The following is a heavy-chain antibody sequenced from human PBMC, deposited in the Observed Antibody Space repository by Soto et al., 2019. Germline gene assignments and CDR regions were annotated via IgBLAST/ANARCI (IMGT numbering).Heavy chain of an antibody. V-gene: IGHV4-59*11. CDR3: ACFLHDSSGEDAFDI. CDR2: IYYSGST. CDR1: GGSISSHY. Sequence: SETLSLTCTVSGGSISSHYWSWIRQPPGKGLEWIGYIYYSGSTNYNPSLKSRVTISVDTSKNQFSLKLSSVTAADTAVYYCACFLHDSSGEDAFDIWGQGTMVTVSS. D-gene: IGHD3-22*01. J-gene: IGHJ3*02.